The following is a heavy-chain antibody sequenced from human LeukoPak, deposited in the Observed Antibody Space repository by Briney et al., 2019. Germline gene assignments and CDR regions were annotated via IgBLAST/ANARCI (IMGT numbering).Heavy chain of an antibody. CDR3: ARVNAPSYYYDSSGYHFDY. Sequence: SGTLSLTCAVSGGSISSSNWWSWVRQPPGQGLEWIGEIYHSGSTNYNPSLKSRVTISVDKSKNQFSLKLSSVTAADTAVYYCARVNAPSYYYDSSGYHFDYWGQGTLVTVSS. V-gene: IGHV4-4*02. D-gene: IGHD3-22*01. CDR2: IYHSGST. J-gene: IGHJ4*02. CDR1: GGSISSSNW.